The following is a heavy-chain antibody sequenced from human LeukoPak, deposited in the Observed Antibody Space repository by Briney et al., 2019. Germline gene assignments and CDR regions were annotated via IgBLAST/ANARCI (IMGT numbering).Heavy chain of an antibody. V-gene: IGHV4-31*03. CDR3: ARDYGNNWFDP. D-gene: IGHD4-17*01. J-gene: IGHJ5*02. CDR1: GGSISSGDYY. Sequence: SETLSLTCTVSGGSISSGDYYWSWIRQHPGKGLEWIGYIYYSGDTYYNPSLRSRITISLDTSKNHFSLKLSSVTAADTAMYYCARDYGNNWFDPWGQGTLVTVSA. CDR2: IYYSGDT.